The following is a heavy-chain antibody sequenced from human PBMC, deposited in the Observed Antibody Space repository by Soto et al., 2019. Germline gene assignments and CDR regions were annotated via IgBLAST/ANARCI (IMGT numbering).Heavy chain of an antibody. D-gene: IGHD2-8*01. J-gene: IGHJ5*01. V-gene: IGHV1-18*01. CDR1: GDTFTIFA. CDR3: ARDLGPPNWFDS. Sequence: ASVKVSCKASGDTFTIFAISWVRQAPGQGLEWMGWIIRNNGKTDYAQKFQGRVTMTTDTSTSTAYMELRSLRSDDTAVYYCARDLGPPNWFDSWGQGTLVTVSS. CDR2: IIRNNGKT.